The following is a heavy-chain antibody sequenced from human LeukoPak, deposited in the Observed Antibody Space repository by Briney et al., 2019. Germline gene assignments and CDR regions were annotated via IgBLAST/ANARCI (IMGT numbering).Heavy chain of an antibody. CDR2: LTASGDST. D-gene: IGHD6-13*01. CDR1: GFTFGSYA. J-gene: IGHJ4*02. Sequence: GGSLRLSCEASGFTFGSYAVSWVRQAPGRGLEWVSSLTASGDSTYYADSVKGRFTISRDNSKNTVYLQMSNLRVGDTAIYYCAKVAAAGTKYSDYWGQGTLVTVSS. CDR3: AKVAAAGTKYSDY. V-gene: IGHV3-23*01.